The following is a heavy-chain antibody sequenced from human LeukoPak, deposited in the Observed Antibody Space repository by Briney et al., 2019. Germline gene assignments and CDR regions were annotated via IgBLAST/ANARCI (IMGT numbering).Heavy chain of an antibody. D-gene: IGHD3-22*01. V-gene: IGHV3-30*17. Sequence: PGGSLRLSCAASGITFNTNAMHCVPQAPGKGLEWVAVISYDATSKYYADSVKGRFAISRDNSKNTLYLQMNSLRAEDTAVYYCAREEYYYDSGLDYWGQGTLVTVAP. CDR1: GITFNTNA. CDR3: AREEYYYDSGLDY. J-gene: IGHJ4*02. CDR2: ISYDATSK.